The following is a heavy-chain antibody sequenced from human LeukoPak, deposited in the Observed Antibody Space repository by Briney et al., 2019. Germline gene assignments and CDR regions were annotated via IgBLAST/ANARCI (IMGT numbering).Heavy chain of an antibody. D-gene: IGHD2-15*01. CDR3: AKGGYCSGGSCYWGAFDI. CDR2: ISGSGSST. V-gene: IGHV3-23*01. CDR1: GFRFSNSA. J-gene: IGHJ3*02. Sequence: GGSLRLSCAATGFRFSNSAMSWVRQAPGKGLEWVSGISGSGSSTYDADFVKGRFTVSRDNSKNTLYLQMNSLRAEDTAVYYCAKGGYCSGGSCYWGAFDIWGQGTMVTVSS.